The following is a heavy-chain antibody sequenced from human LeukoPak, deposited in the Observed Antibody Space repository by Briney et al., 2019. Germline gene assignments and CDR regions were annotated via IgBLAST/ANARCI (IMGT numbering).Heavy chain of an antibody. D-gene: IGHD2-15*01. CDR1: GFSLSTSGVG. J-gene: IGHJ4*02. CDR2: IYWNDDK. CDR3: ALTSNYYCSGGSCYLDY. V-gene: IGHV2-5*01. Sequence: SGPTLVKPTQTLTLTCTFSGFSLSTSGVGVGWIRQPPGKALEWLALIYWNDDKRYSPPLKSRLTITKDTSKNQVVLTMTNMDPVDTATYYCALTSNYYCSGGSCYLDYWGQGTLVTVSS.